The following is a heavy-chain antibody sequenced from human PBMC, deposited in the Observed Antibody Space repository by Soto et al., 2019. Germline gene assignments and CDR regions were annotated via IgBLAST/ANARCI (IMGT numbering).Heavy chain of an antibody. CDR1: GGSISSGSYY. Sequence: SETRSLTCTVSGGSISSGSYYWGWFRHPPGKGLEWMGSIYYSGSTYDNPSLNRRVTISVDTSKSQFSLKLSPVTAADTAVYYCARHSGYGWGTHFDYWGQGTLVTVS. V-gene: IGHV4-39*01. CDR2: IYYSGST. CDR3: ARHSGYGWGTHFDY. J-gene: IGHJ4*02. D-gene: IGHD5-12*01.